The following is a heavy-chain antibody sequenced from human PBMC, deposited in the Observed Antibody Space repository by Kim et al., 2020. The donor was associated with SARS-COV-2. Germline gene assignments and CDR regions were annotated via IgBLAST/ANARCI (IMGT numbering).Heavy chain of an antibody. CDR2: FDPEDGET. J-gene: IGHJ5*02. D-gene: IGHD1-26*01. CDR1: GYTLTELS. V-gene: IGHV1-24*01. Sequence: ASVKVSCKVSGYTLTELSMHWVRQAPGKGLEWMGGFDPEDGETIYAQKFQGRVTMTEDTSTDTAYMELSSLRSEDTTVYYCATAAAVCGGATRCTRCFDPWGQGTLVTVSS. CDR3: ATAAAVCGGATRCTRCFDP.